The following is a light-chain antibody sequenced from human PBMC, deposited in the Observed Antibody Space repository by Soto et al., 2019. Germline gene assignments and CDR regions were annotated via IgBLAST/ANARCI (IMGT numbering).Light chain of an antibody. J-gene: IGKJ1*01. CDR2: GAS. V-gene: IGKV1-12*01. Sequence: ASVGGRITITCRASQDIGGRLAWFQQKPGKAPKVLIYGASSLQSGVPTRFSGSGSGTDFTLTISSLQPEDSATYYCQQSYSYTRMFGQGTKVDI. CDR3: QQSYSYTRM. CDR1: QDIGGR.